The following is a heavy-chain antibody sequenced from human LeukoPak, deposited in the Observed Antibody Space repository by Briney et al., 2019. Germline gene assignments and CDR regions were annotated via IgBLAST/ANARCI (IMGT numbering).Heavy chain of an antibody. Sequence: SETLSLTCTVSGASISSYYWSWIRQPPGKGLEWIGYIYYSGGTNFNPSLKSRVTISVDTSKNQFSLKLSSVTAADTAVYYCARALRITMVRGVPIDAFDIWGQGTMVTVSS. V-gene: IGHV4-59*08. CDR1: GASISSYY. CDR2: IYYSGGT. J-gene: IGHJ3*02. D-gene: IGHD3-10*01. CDR3: ARALRITMVRGVPIDAFDI.